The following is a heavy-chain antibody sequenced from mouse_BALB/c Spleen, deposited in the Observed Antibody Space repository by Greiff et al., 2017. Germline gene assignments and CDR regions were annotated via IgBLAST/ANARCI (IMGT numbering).Heavy chain of an antibody. J-gene: IGHJ4*01. CDR3: ARDRYDGYYAMDY. CDR2: IWAGGST. D-gene: IGHD2-14*01. Sequence: VHLVESGPGLVAPSQSLSITCTVSGFSLTSYGVHWVRQPPGKGLEWLGVIWAGGSTNYNSALKSRLSISKDNSKSQVFLKMNSLQTDDTARYYCARDRYDGYYAMDYWGQGTSVTVSS. CDR1: GFSLTSYG. V-gene: IGHV2-9*02.